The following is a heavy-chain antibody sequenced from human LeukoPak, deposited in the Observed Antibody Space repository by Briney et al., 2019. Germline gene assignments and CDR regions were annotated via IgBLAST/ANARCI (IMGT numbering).Heavy chain of an antibody. V-gene: IGHV1-69*05. J-gene: IGHJ4*02. CDR1: GGTFSSYA. CDR2: IIPIFGTA. CDR3: ASTGIGWSYQFDY. Sequence: GASVKVSCKASGGTFSSYAISWVRQAPGQGLEWMGGIIPIFGTANYAQKFQGRVTITTDESTSTAYMEPSSLRSEDTAVYYCASTGIGWSYQFDYWGQGTLVTVSS. D-gene: IGHD1-26*01.